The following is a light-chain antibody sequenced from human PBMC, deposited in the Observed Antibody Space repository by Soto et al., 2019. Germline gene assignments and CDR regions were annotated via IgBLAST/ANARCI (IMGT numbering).Light chain of an antibody. Sequence: ALTQPRSVSGSPGQSVTISCTGSSGDVGRYEYVSWYQQHPGKVPKLIIYDVSERPAGVPDRFSGSKSGNTASLTISGLQAEDEADYSCCSFAGSYTYVFGGGTKVTVL. J-gene: IGLJ1*01. CDR3: CSFAGSYTYV. V-gene: IGLV2-11*01. CDR2: DVS. CDR1: SGDVGRYEY.